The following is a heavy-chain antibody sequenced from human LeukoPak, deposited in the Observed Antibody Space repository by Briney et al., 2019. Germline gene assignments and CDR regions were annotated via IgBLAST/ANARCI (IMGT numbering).Heavy chain of an antibody. CDR1: GGSISSSSYY. CDR3: ARLNPIQLWLRGAFDI. J-gene: IGHJ3*02. CDR2: IYYSGSI. Sequence: SETLSLTCTVSGGSISSSSYYWGWIRQPPGKGLERIGSIYYSGSIYYNPSLKSRVTISVDTSKNQFSLKLSSVTAADTAVYYCARLNPIQLWLRGAFDIWGQGTMVTVSS. V-gene: IGHV4-39*01. D-gene: IGHD5-18*01.